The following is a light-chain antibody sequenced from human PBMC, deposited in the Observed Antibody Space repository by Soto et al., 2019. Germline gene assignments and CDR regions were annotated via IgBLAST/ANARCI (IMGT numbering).Light chain of an antibody. V-gene: IGKV3-11*01. J-gene: IGKJ5*01. CDR2: DAS. Sequence: EIVLTQSPATLSLSPGERATLSCRASQSVSSYLAWYQQKPGQAPRLLIYDASNRATGIPARFSGSGSGTDFTLTISSLEPEDFAVYYCQQRSTFGQGTDWRL. CDR1: QSVSSY. CDR3: QQRST.